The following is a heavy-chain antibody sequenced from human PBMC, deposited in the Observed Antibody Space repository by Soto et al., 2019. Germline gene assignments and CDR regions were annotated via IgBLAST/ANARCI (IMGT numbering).Heavy chain of an antibody. V-gene: IGHV3-21*01. CDR3: ARGRGSTGYLGREHYFDY. CDR2: ISSSSSYI. J-gene: IGHJ4*02. CDR1: GFTFSSYS. D-gene: IGHD2-2*01. Sequence: GGSLRLSCAASGFTFSSYSMNWVRQAPGKGLEWVSSISSSSSYIYYADSVKGRFTISRDNAKNSLYLQMNSLRAEDTAVYYCARGRGSTGYLGREHYFDYWGQGTLVTVSS.